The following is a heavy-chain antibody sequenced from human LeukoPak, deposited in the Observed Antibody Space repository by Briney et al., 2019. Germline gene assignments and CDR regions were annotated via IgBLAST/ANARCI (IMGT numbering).Heavy chain of an antibody. CDR2: IYYSGST. CDR3: ARGWSSGWYRNDY. CDR1: GGSISSYY. Sequence: SETLSLTCTVSGGSISSYYWSWIRQAPGKGLEWIGYIYYSGSTTYNPSLKSRVTISVDTSKNQFSLKLSSVTAADTAVYYCARGWSSGWYRNDYWGQGTLVTVSS. D-gene: IGHD6-19*01. V-gene: IGHV4-59*01. J-gene: IGHJ4*02.